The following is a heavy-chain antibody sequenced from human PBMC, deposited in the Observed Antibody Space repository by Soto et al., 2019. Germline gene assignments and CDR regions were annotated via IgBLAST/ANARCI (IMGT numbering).Heavy chain of an antibody. CDR3: ARGRNYDFWSGYYALFDY. Sequence: LSLTCAVYGGSFSGYYWSWIRQPPGKGLEWIGEINHSGSTNYNPSLKSGVTISVDTSKNQFSLKLSSVTAADTAVYYCARGRNYDFWSGYYALFDYWGQGTLVTVSS. V-gene: IGHV4-34*01. CDR2: INHSGST. CDR1: GGSFSGYY. J-gene: IGHJ4*02. D-gene: IGHD3-3*01.